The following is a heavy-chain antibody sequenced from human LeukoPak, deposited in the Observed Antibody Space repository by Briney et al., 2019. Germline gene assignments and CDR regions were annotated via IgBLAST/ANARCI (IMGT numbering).Heavy chain of an antibody. J-gene: IGHJ4*02. Sequence: SETLSLTCTVSAGSISSSSYYWGWIRQPPGKGLEWIGEINHSGSTNYDPSLKSRVTISVDTSKNQFSLKLSSVTAADTAVYYCARGYGVTLDYWGQGTLVTVSS. CDR3: ARGYGVTLDY. V-gene: IGHV4-39*07. D-gene: IGHD3-16*01. CDR2: INHSGST. CDR1: AGSISSSSYY.